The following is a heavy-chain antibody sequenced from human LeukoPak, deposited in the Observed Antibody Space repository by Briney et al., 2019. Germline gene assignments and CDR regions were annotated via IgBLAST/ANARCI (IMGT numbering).Heavy chain of an antibody. D-gene: IGHD2-2*01. CDR2: IKSKTDGGTT. V-gene: IGHV3-15*01. CDR1: RFTLRNAW. J-gene: IGHJ4*02. Sequence: GVCLSLLCAASRFTLRNAWMGWVRQAPGVGLEWVGRIKSKTDGGTTDYAAPVKGRFTISRDDSKNTLYLQMNSLKTEDTAVYYCTTDLVVPDYWGQGTLVTVSS. CDR3: TTDLVVPDY.